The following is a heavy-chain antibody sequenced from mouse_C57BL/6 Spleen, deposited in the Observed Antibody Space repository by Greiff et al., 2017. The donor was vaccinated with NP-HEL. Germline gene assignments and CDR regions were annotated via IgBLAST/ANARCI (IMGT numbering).Heavy chain of an antibody. V-gene: IGHV5-17*01. Sequence: EVQLVESGGGLVKPGGSLKLSCAASGFTFSDYGMHWVRQAPEKGLEWVAYISSGSSTIYYADTVKGRFTISRDNAKNTLFLQMTSLRSEDTAMYYWARPDYGSSYEDYAMDYWGQGTSVTVSS. CDR2: ISSGSSTI. J-gene: IGHJ4*01. CDR3: ARPDYGSSYEDYAMDY. CDR1: GFTFSDYG. D-gene: IGHD1-1*01.